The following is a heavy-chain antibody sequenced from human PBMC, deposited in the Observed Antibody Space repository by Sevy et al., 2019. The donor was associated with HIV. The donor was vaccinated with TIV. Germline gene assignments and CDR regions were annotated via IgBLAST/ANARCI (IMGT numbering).Heavy chain of an antibody. CDR1: GFTFSIYW. J-gene: IGHJ6*02. CDR3: ARGGGMDV. V-gene: IGHV3-7*01. Sequence: GGSLRLSCAASGFTFSIYWMSWACQAPGKGLEWVANIKEDGSEKNYVDSVKGRFSISRDNAMNSMYLQMNSLRAEDTAVYYCARGGGMDVWGQGTTVTVSS. CDR2: IKEDGSEK.